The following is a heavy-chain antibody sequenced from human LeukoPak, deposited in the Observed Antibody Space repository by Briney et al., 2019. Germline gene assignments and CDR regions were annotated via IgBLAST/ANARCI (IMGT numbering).Heavy chain of an antibody. CDR2: ISSSSSYI. J-gene: IGHJ3*02. CDR1: GFTFSSYS. D-gene: IGHD1-26*01. Sequence: GGSLRLSCAASGFTFSSYSMNWVRQAPGKGLEWVSSISSSSSYIYYADSVKGRFTISRDNAKNSLYLQMNSLRAEDTAVYYCARDQVGEAFDIWGQGTMVTVSS. CDR3: ARDQVGEAFDI. V-gene: IGHV3-21*01.